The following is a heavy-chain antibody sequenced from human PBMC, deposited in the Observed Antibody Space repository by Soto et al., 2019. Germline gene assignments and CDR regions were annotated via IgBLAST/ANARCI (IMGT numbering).Heavy chain of an antibody. J-gene: IGHJ3*02. CDR3: ARLSSDAFDI. V-gene: IGHV4-39*01. D-gene: IGHD3-3*02. CDR1: GGSISSSSYY. CDR2: IYYRGST. Sequence: SETLSLTCTVSGGSISSSSYYWGWIRQPPGKGLEWFGSIYYRGSTYYNPSLKSRVTISVDTSKNQFSRKRNSVTAADTAVYYCARLSSDAFDIWGQGTMVTVSS.